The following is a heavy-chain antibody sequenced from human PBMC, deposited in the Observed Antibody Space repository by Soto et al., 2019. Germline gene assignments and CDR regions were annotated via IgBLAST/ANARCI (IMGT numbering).Heavy chain of an antibody. CDR1: GFIVSDTY. CDR3: AREPRYCRGGSCSITGDAYDI. V-gene: IGHV3-66*01. Sequence: GGSLRLSCTASGFIVSDTYVNWVRQAPGKGPEWFSVISNRGDTHYADSVRGRFSLSRDISDNTLHLQMNNLRVEDTAVYYCAREPRYCRGGSCSITGDAYDIWGQGTMVTVSS. CDR2: ISNRGDT. J-gene: IGHJ3*02. D-gene: IGHD2-15*01.